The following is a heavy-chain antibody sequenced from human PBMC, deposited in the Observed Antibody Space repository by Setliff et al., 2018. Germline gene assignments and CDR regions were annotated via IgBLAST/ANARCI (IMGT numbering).Heavy chain of an antibody. V-gene: IGHV4-34*01. Sequence: SETLSLTCSVYGESFSNNYWSWIRQPPGKGLEWTGESNHSGSTSYNPSLKSRLTMSVDTSKNQFSLKLKSVTAADTAVYYCARLYHNDNSADFRRAPLDVWGQGMMVTVSS. CDR1: GESFSNNY. CDR3: ARLYHNDNSADFRRAPLDV. CDR2: SNHSGST. D-gene: IGHD3-22*01. J-gene: IGHJ3*01.